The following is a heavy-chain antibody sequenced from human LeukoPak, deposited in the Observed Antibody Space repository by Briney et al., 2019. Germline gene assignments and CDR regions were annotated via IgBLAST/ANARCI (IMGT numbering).Heavy chain of an antibody. Sequence: GASVKVSCKASGYTFTGYYIHWVRQAPGQGLEWMGWINPKNAGTNFAQRFQGRVTMTRDTSISTVYMELSRLRSDDTALYYCARTLYIAAVPGGFDYWGQGTLITVSS. CDR1: GYTFTGYY. J-gene: IGHJ4*02. CDR3: ARTLYIAAVPGGFDY. V-gene: IGHV1-2*02. CDR2: INPKNAGT. D-gene: IGHD6-13*01.